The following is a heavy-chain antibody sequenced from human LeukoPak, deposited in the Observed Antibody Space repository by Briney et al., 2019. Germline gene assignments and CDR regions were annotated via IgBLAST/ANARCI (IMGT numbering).Heavy chain of an antibody. Sequence: GGSLRLSCAASGFTFSSYAMHWVRQAPGKGLEWVAVISYDGSNKYYADSVKGRFTISRDNSKNTLYLQMNSLRAEDTAVYYCARGYTDSENYFDPWGQGTLVTVSS. V-gene: IGHV3-30*04. CDR1: GFTFSSYA. D-gene: IGHD1-7*01. CDR2: ISYDGSNK. J-gene: IGHJ5*02. CDR3: ARGYTDSENYFDP.